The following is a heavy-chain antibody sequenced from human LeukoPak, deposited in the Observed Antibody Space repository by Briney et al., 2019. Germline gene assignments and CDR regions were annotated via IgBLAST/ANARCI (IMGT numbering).Heavy chain of an antibody. CDR2: INPNSGGT. V-gene: IGHV1-2*02. Sequence: ASVKVSCKTSGYTFTGYYIHRVRQAPGQGLEWMGWINPNSGGTNYAQKFQGRVTMTRDTSITTVYMELSRLTSDDTAVYYCARDPRSDWGQGTLVTVSS. J-gene: IGHJ4*02. CDR1: GYTFTGYY. CDR3: ARDPRSD.